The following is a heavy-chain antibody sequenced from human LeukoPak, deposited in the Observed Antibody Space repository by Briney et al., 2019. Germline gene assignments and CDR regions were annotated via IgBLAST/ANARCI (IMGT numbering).Heavy chain of an antibody. CDR3: ARTYYDYVWGSYRFYYFDY. D-gene: IGHD3-16*02. J-gene: IGHJ4*02. V-gene: IGHV3-53*01. Sequence: GGSLRLSCAASGFTFSSYSMSRVRQAPGKGLEWVSVIYSGGSTYYADSVKGRFTISRDNSKNTLYLQMNSLGAEDTAVYYCARTYYDYVWGSYRFYYFDYWGQGTLVTVSS. CDR1: GFTFSSYS. CDR2: IYSGGST.